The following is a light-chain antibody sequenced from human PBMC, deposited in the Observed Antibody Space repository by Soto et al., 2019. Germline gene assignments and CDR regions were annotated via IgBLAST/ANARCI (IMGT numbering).Light chain of an antibody. CDR1: QSVSARY. V-gene: IGKV3-20*01. CDR3: QQYAVSPPT. CDR2: GAS. J-gene: IGKJ1*01. Sequence: EIVLTQSPGTLSLSPGERATLSCRASQSVSARYVAWYQRKPGQAPRLLIYGASNRATDIPVRFSASGSGTDFTLTITRLEPEDFAVYICQQYAVSPPTFGLLTKVEFK.